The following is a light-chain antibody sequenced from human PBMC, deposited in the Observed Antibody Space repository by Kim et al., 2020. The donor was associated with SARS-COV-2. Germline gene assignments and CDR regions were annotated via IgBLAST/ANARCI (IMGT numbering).Light chain of an antibody. V-gene: IGLV1-40*01. Sequence: GQRVTISCTGSSSTIGAGYDVHWYKQLPGTAPKLLIYGNSNRPSGVPDRFSGSKSGTSASLAITGLQAEDEADYYCQSYDSSLSGLFGGGTQLTVL. CDR3: QSYDSSLSGL. J-gene: IGLJ3*02. CDR1: SSTIGAGYD. CDR2: GNS.